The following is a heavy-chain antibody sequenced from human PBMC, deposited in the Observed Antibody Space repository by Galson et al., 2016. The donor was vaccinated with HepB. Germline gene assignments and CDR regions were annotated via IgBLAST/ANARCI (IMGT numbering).Heavy chain of an antibody. V-gene: IGHV4-39*01. CDR3: ARGSGKYGGNLDF. J-gene: IGHJ4*02. D-gene: IGHD4-23*01. CDR1: GGSISTSSRF. CDR2: LFYSGGT. Sequence: SETLSLTCIVSGGSISTSSRFWGWIRQPPGKGLEWIGSLFYSGGTYYDPSLKSRVTISADASKNQFSLKVNSVTAADTAVYRCARGSGKYGGNLDFWGQGTLVTVSS.